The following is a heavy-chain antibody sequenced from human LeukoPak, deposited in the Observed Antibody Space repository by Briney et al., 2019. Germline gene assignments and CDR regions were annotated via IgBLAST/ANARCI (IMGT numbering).Heavy chain of an antibody. D-gene: IGHD2-15*01. CDR1: GFTFSSYA. CDR3: ARDTIGRLLLPSYCSGGSCYFPDAFDI. Sequence: GGSLRLSCAASGFTFSSYAMHWVRQAPGKGLEWVAVISYDGSNKYYADSVKGRFTISRDNSKNTLYLQMNSLRAEDTAVYYCARDTIGRLLLPSYCSGGSCYFPDAFDIWGQGTMVTVSS. V-gene: IGHV3-30-3*01. CDR2: ISYDGSNK. J-gene: IGHJ3*02.